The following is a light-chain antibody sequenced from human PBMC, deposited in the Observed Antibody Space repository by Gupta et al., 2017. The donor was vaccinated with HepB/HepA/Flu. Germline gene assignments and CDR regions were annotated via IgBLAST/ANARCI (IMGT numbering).Light chain of an antibody. CDR1: SNNVGNQG. V-gene: IGLV10-54*04. J-gene: IGLJ2*01. CDR2: KNN. CDR3: SEWDSSLSAQV. Sequence: HAALPQPPSVSNGLRHTATLTCTGNSNNVGNQGAAWLQQHQGHPPKLLSYKNNNRPSGISERFSASRSGNTASRTITGLQPEDEADYYCSEWDSSLSAQVFGGGTKLTVL.